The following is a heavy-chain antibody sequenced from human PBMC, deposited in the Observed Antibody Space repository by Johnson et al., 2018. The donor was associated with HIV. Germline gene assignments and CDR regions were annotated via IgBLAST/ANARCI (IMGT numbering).Heavy chain of an antibody. J-gene: IGHJ3*02. V-gene: IGHV3-74*02. Sequence: VQLVESGGGLVQPGGSLRLSCAASGFTFSNFAMNWVRQAPGKGLVWVSRINSDGSSTSYADSVKGRFSISRDNSKNTLYLQVNSLRPEDTAVYYCARKKATVFSTTSTNYAFDIWGQGTMVTVSS. CDR1: GFTFSNFA. CDR2: INSDGSST. CDR3: ARKKATVFSTTSTNYAFDI. D-gene: IGHD1-1*01.